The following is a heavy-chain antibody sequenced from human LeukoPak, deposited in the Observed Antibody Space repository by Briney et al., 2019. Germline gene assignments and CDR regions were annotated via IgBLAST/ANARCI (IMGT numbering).Heavy chain of an antibody. CDR1: GYSFTGHY. D-gene: IGHD3-10*01. V-gene: IGHV1-2*02. CDR3: ARDGGAIWGSGSYYNIPFDY. CDR2: LNPNSGGT. J-gene: IGHJ4*02. Sequence: ASVKVSCKASGYSFTGHYIHWVRQAPGQGLEWMGWLNPNSGGTKFAQKFQGRATMTRDTSISTAYMELSRLRSDDTAVYYCARDGGAIWGSGSYYNIPFDYWGQGTLVTVSS.